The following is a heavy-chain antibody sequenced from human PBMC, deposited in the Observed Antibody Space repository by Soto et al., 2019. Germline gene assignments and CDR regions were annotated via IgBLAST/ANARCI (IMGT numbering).Heavy chain of an antibody. CDR3: ARENYGKNYFDY. V-gene: IGHV3-30*03. CDR2: ISYDGSNK. CDR1: GFTFSSDG. Sequence: GGSLRVSCAASGFTFSSDGKHWVRQAPGKGLEWVAVISYDGSNKYYADSVKGRFTISRDNSKNTLYLQMNSLRAEDTAVYYCARENYGKNYFDYWGQGSLVTVS. J-gene: IGHJ4*02. D-gene: IGHD3-10*01.